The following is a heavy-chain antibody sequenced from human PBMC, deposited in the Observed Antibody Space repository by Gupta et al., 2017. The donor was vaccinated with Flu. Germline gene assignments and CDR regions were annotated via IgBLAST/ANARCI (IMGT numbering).Heavy chain of an antibody. Sequence: QVQLQESGPGLVKPSETLSLTCTVSGGSISSYYWSWIRQPAGKGLEWIGRIYTSGSTNYNPSLKSRVTMSVDTSKNQFSLKLSSVTAADTAVYCCAGGRIAARFLWFDPWGQGTLVTVSS. CDR2: IYTSGST. V-gene: IGHV4-4*07. CDR1: GGSISSYY. J-gene: IGHJ5*02. CDR3: AGGRIAARFLWFDP. D-gene: IGHD6-6*01.